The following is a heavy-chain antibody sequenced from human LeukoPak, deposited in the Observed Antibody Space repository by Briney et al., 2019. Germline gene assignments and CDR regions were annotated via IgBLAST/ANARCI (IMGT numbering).Heavy chain of an antibody. D-gene: IGHD3-3*01. Sequence: GGSLRLSCVASGFTFSDYYMSWIRQAPGKGLEWVSYISSSGSTIYYADSVKGRFTISRDNAKNSLYLQMNSLRAEDTAVYYCARDRHKKRMTIFGVVPRSSGAFDIWGQGTMVTVSS. CDR3: ARDRHKKRMTIFGVVPRSSGAFDI. CDR1: GFTFSDYY. J-gene: IGHJ3*02. CDR2: ISSSGSTI. V-gene: IGHV3-11*04.